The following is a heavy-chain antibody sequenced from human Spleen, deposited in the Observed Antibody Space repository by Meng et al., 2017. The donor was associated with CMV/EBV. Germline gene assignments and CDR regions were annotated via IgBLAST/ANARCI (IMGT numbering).Heavy chain of an antibody. Sequence: GGSLRLSCAASGFTFSNYVLHWVRQAPGKGLEWVAVISSDGSNKYYAESVKGRFTISRDNAKNSLYLQMNSLRAEDTAVYYCARDIRLSYSSTSLGLDVWGQGTTVTVSS. V-gene: IGHV3-30*04. CDR2: ISSDGSNK. J-gene: IGHJ6*02. CDR3: ARDIRLSYSSTSLGLDV. D-gene: IGHD2-2*01. CDR1: GFTFSNYV.